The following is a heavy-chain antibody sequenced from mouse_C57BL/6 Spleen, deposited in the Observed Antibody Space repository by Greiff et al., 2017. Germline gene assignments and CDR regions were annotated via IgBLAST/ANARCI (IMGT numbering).Heavy chain of an antibody. CDR1: GFTFTDYY. CDR3: ARSLRGSSYRYFDV. D-gene: IGHD1-1*01. Sequence: SGPVLVKPGPSVKISCKASGFTFTDYYMHWVKQSHGKSLEWIGFVYPYNGGTSYNQKFKGKATLTVDTSSSTAYMELNSLTSEDSAVYYCARSLRGSSYRYFDVWGTGTTVTVSS. V-gene: IGHV1-36*01. CDR2: VYPYNGGT. J-gene: IGHJ1*03.